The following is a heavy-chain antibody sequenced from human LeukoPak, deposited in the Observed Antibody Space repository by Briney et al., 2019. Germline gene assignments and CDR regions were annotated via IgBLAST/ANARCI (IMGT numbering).Heavy chain of an antibody. Sequence: GRSLRLSCAASGFTFSNYGMHWVRQAPGKGLEWVVLIWYDGSNKYYADSVRGRFTISRDNSKNTLYRQMKSLRVEDTAVYYCARAGVGAIYYFDYWGQGTLVTVSS. CDR1: GFTFSNYG. CDR2: IWYDGSNK. CDR3: ARAGVGAIYYFDY. V-gene: IGHV3-33*01. D-gene: IGHD1-26*01. J-gene: IGHJ4*02.